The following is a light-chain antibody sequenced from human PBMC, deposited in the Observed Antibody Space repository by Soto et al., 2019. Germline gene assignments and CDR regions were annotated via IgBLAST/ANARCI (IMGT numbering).Light chain of an antibody. Sequence: DIQMTQSPSTLSASVGDRVTITCRASQSISSWLAWYQQKPGKAPKLLIYKASSLESGVPSRFSGSGSGTDFTPTISSLQPDDFATYYCQQYNSSPLTFGGGTKVEIK. CDR2: KAS. CDR1: QSISSW. CDR3: QQYNSSPLT. V-gene: IGKV1-5*03. J-gene: IGKJ4*01.